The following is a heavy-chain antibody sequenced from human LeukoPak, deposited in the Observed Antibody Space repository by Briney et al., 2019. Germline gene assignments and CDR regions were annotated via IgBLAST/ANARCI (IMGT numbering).Heavy chain of an antibody. CDR3: ARGTLYSGWSYYFDY. CDR1: GGSFSDYS. J-gene: IGHJ4*02. V-gene: IGHV4-34*01. Sequence: ASETMSLTCAVYGGSFSDYSWSWLRQPPGKGLEWIGEINHNGRTYYNPSPESRVTISVDTSKQQFSLKLTSVTATDTSVYYCARGTLYSGWSYYFDYWGQGSQVTVSS. CDR2: INHNGRT. D-gene: IGHD6-19*01.